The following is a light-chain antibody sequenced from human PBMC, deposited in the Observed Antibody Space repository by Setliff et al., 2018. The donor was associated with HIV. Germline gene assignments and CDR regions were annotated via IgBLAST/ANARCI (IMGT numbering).Light chain of an antibody. CDR2: EVS. V-gene: IGLV2-14*02. CDR3: SSYTSSSTQV. Sequence: QSALTQPASVSGSPGQPIIISCIGTSSDVGSYNLVSWYQQHPGKVPKLIIYEVSNRPSGVSNRFSGSKSGNTASLTISGLQAEDEADYYCSSYTSSSTQVFGTGTKVTVL. J-gene: IGLJ1*01. CDR1: SSDVGSYNL.